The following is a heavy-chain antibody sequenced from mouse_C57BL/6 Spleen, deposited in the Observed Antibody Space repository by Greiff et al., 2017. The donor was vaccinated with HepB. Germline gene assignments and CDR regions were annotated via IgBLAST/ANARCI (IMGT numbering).Heavy chain of an antibody. CDR1: GFTFSSYG. V-gene: IGHV5-6*01. CDR2: ISSGGSYT. Sequence: EVQWVESGGDLVKPGGSLKLSCAASGFTFSSYGMSWVRQTPDKRLEWVATISSGGSYTYYPDSVKGRFTISRDNAKNTLYLQMSSLKSEDTAMYYCARLNWYFDVWGTGTTVTVSS. CDR3: ARLNWYFDV. J-gene: IGHJ1*03.